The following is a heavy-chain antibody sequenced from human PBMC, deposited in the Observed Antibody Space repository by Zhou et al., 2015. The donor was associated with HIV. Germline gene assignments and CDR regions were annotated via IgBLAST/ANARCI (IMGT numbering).Heavy chain of an antibody. D-gene: IGHD3-22*01. CDR2: IIPIFGTA. J-gene: IGHJ6*02. CDR1: GGTFSSYA. CDR3: ASLSSPNYYDSSGRHRDYYYGMDV. Sequence: QVQLVQSGAEVKKPGSSVKVSCKASGGTFSSYAISWVRQAPGQGLEWMGGIIPIFGTANYAQKFQGRVTITADESTSTAYMELSSLRSEDTAVYYCASLSSPNYYDSSGRHRDYYYGMDVWGQGTTVTVSS. V-gene: IGHV1-69*12.